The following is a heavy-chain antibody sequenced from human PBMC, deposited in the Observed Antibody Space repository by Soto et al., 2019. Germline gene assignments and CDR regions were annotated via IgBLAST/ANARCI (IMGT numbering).Heavy chain of an antibody. D-gene: IGHD5-18*01. CDR2: IYYSGST. V-gene: IGHV4-39*01. CDR3: ARPIGIQLWSFDY. J-gene: IGHJ4*02. CDR1: GGSISSSSYY. Sequence: PSETLSLTCTVSGGSISSSSYYWGWIRQPPGKGLEWIGSIYYSGSTYYNPSLKSRVTIFVDTSKNQFSLKLSSVTAADTAVYYCARPIGIQLWSFDYWGQGTLVTVSS.